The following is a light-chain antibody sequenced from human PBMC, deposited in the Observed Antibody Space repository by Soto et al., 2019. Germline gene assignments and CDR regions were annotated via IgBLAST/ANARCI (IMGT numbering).Light chain of an antibody. CDR3: HSRA. CDR2: KAS. CDR1: QSIGRW. Sequence: DIQMTQSPSTLSASVVDTVTVTCRASQSIGRWLAWYQQKPGKAPKLLIYKASNLESGVPSRFSGSGSETEFTLTISRLQPDDFATYFCHSRAFGQGTRLEIK. V-gene: IGKV1-5*03. J-gene: IGKJ5*01.